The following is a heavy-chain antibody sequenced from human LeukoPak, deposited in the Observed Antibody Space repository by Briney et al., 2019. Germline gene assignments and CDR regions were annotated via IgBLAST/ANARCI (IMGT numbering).Heavy chain of an antibody. CDR1: GGTFSSYA. D-gene: IGHD3-10*01. Sequence: GASVKVSCKASGGTFSSYAISWVRQAPGQGLEWMGRIIPILGIANYAQKSQGRVTITADKSTSTAYMELSSLRSEDTAVYYCARGTPGGSDYWGQGTLVTVSS. J-gene: IGHJ4*02. V-gene: IGHV1-69*04. CDR3: ARGTPGGSDY. CDR2: IIPILGIA.